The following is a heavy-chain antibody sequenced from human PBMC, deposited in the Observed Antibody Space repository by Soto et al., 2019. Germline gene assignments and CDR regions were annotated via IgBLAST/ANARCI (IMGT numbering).Heavy chain of an antibody. D-gene: IGHD3-22*01. Sequence: GGSLRLSCAASGFTVSGNYMRWVRQAPGKGLEWVSVIYSGGSTYYADSVKGRFTISRDNAKNLLYLQMNSLRAEDTAVYYCARDYYYDSSGYYAGFDYWGQGTLVTVSS. V-gene: IGHV3-66*01. CDR1: GFTVSGNY. CDR2: IYSGGST. J-gene: IGHJ4*02. CDR3: ARDYYYDSSGYYAGFDY.